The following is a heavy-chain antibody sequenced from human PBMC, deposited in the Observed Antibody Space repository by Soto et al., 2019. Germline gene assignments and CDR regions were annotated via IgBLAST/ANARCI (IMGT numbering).Heavy chain of an antibody. D-gene: IGHD6-19*01. V-gene: IGHV3-48*02. CDR3: ARVRGSAWYFDY. CDR1: GFTFSGYS. J-gene: IGHJ4*02. CDR2: ISTSGTTI. Sequence: GGSLRLSCAASGFTFSGYSMIWVRQAPGKGLEWVSYISTSGTTIYYADSVKGRFTISRDNAKNSLYLQMSSLRDEDTAVYYCARVRGSAWYFDYWGQGTLVTVSS.